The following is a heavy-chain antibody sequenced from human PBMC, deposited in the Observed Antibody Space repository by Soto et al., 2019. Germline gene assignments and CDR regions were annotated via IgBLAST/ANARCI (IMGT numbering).Heavy chain of an antibody. Sequence: QVQLVESGGGLVKPGGSLRLSCAASGFTFSDYYMNWIRQAPGKGLEWVSYISSSGSTIYYADSVKGRFTISRDNAKNSLYLQMSSLGAEVTAGYSCARGPYGYVWGSDCPHFDYWGQGTLVTVSS. D-gene: IGHD3-16*01. CDR1: GFTFSDYY. V-gene: IGHV3-11*01. CDR2: ISSSGSTI. J-gene: IGHJ4*02. CDR3: ARGPYGYVWGSDCPHFDY.